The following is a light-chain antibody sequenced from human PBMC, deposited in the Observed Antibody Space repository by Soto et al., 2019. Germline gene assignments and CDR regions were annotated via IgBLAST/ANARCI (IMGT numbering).Light chain of an antibody. J-gene: IGKJ4*01. Sequence: LTASLGDRVVITCRASQNIRNDLGWYQQKPGKAPKLLIYTASSLESGVPSRFSGSGSGTDVILIIISREDADVVRYYCRLHFSHCCTFGGGTKVDIK. CDR1: QNIRND. CDR3: RLHFSHCCT. V-gene: IGKV1-6*01. CDR2: TAS.